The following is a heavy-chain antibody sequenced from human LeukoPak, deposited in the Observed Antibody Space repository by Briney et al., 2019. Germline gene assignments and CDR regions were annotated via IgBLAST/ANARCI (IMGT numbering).Heavy chain of an antibody. CDR2: IGGSGDKT. J-gene: IGHJ4*02. D-gene: IGHD6-19*01. V-gene: IGHV3-23*01. CDR1: GFTFNRNA. CDR3: VRRGDASSGWGDHDF. Sequence: PGGSLRLSCAASGFTFNRNAISWVRPAPGKGLEWVSTIGGSGDKTFYADSVKGPFTISRDNSKNMVHLQMNSLKGEDTALYYCVRRGDASSGWGDHDFWGQGALVTVSS.